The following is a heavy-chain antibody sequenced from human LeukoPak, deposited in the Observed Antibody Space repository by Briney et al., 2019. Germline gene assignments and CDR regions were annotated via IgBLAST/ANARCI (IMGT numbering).Heavy chain of an antibody. Sequence: SETLSLTCAVYGGSFSGCYWSWIRQPPAKGLEWIWEINHSGSTNHNPSLKSRVTISVDTSKNQFSLKLSSVTAADTAVYYCARCGYCSSTSCRKYYYYYGMDVWGQGTTVTVSS. V-gene: IGHV4-34*01. D-gene: IGHD2-2*03. CDR1: GGSFSGCY. CDR3: ARCGYCSSTSCRKYYYYYGMDV. J-gene: IGHJ6*02. CDR2: INHSGST.